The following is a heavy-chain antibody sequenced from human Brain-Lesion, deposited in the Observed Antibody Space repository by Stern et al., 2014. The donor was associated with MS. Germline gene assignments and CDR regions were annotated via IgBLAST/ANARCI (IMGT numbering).Heavy chain of an antibody. Sequence: EVQLVESGGDLVQPGGSLRLTCAASGFIVSGNYMSSVRQAPGKGLECVSVIYSGGDTKYGDSVKGRFIISRDTSKNELYLQMNSLRPEDTAVYYCARNGGWYGSGYFDNWGLGTLVTVSS. V-gene: IGHV3-66*02. CDR1: GFIVSGNY. D-gene: IGHD6-19*01. J-gene: IGHJ4*01. CDR2: IYSGGDT. CDR3: ARNGGWYGSGYFDN.